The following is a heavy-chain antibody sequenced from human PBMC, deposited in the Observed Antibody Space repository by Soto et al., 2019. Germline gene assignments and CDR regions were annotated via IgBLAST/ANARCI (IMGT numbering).Heavy chain of an antibody. CDR3: AREGGIGQWSQVSYFDY. CDR2: IIPIFGTA. Sequence: GASVKVSCKASGGTFSSYAISWVRQAPGQGLEWMGGIIPIFGTANYAQKFQGRVTITADESTSTAYMELSSLRSEDTAVYYCAREGGIGQWSQVSYFDYWGQGTLVTVSS. D-gene: IGHD6-19*01. J-gene: IGHJ4*02. CDR1: GGTFSSYA. V-gene: IGHV1-69*13.